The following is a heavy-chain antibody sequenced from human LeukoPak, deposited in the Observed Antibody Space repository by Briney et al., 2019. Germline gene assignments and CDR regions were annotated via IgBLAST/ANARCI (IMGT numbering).Heavy chain of an antibody. CDR3: ANPPTVTSFDY. CDR2: IYYSGST. Sequence: SETLSLTCTVSGGSISSSSYYWGWIRQPPGKGLEWIGSIYYSGSTYYNPSLKSRVTISVDTSKNQFSLKLSSVTAADTAVYYCANPPTVTSFDYWGQGTLVTVSS. V-gene: IGHV4-39*07. CDR1: GGSISSSSYY. J-gene: IGHJ4*02. D-gene: IGHD4-11*01.